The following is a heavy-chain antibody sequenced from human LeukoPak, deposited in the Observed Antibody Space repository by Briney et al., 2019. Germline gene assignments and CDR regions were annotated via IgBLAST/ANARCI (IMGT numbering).Heavy chain of an antibody. J-gene: IGHJ4*02. CDR3: AKAPYTSSAYFFDS. V-gene: IGHV3-30*02. CDR1: GFTFSSYG. Sequence: PGGSLRLSCAASGFTFSSYGMHWVRQAPGKGLEWVAFIRYDGSNKYYADSMKGRFTISRDDSKSTLYLQMNSLRAEDTALYYCAKAPYTSSAYFFDSWGQGTLVTVSS. D-gene: IGHD6-13*01. CDR2: IRYDGSNK.